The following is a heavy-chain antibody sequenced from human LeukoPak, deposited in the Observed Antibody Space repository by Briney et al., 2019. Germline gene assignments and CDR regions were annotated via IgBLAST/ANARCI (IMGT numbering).Heavy chain of an antibody. Sequence: GGSLRLSCAASGFTFSSYSMNWVRQAPGKGLEWVSSISSSSSYIYYADSVKGRFTISRDNAKNSLYLQINSLRAEDTAVYYCARDTTPRRYYFDYWGQGTPVTVSS. D-gene: IGHD1-26*01. CDR1: GFTFSSYS. CDR2: ISSSSSYI. J-gene: IGHJ4*02. CDR3: ARDTTPRRYYFDY. V-gene: IGHV3-21*01.